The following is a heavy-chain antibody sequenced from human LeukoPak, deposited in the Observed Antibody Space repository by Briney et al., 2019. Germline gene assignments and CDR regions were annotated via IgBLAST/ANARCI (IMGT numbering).Heavy chain of an antibody. Sequence: SQTLSLTCAISGDSVSSSSAAWTWIRLSPSRGLEWLGRTYYRSKWYNDYAVVVRSRITINPDTSKNQFSLQLNSVTPEDTAVYYCARSDGYIDYWGQGTLVTVFS. V-gene: IGHV6-1*01. CDR1: GDSVSSSSAA. D-gene: IGHD2-21*02. CDR2: TYYRSKWYN. J-gene: IGHJ4*02. CDR3: ARSDGYIDY.